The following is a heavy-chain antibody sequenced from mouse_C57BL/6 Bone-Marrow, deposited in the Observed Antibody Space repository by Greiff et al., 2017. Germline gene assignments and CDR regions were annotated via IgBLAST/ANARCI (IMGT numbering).Heavy chain of an antibody. D-gene: IGHD2-4*01. Sequence: QVQLQQSGAELVRPGASVTLSCKASGYTFTDYEMHWVKQTPVHGLEWIGAIDPETGGTAYNQKFQGKATLTADKSSSTAYMELRSLTSEDSAVYYCTRGDYVTDWYFDVWGTGTTVTVSS. CDR3: TRGDYVTDWYFDV. CDR2: IDPETGGT. J-gene: IGHJ1*03. CDR1: GYTFTDYE. V-gene: IGHV1-15*01.